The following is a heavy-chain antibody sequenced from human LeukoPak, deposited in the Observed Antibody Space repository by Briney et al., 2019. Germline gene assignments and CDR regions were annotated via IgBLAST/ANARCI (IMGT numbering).Heavy chain of an antibody. V-gene: IGHV1-2*02. CDR2: INPNSGGT. CDR1: GYTFTDFY. Sequence: ASVKVSCKASGYTFTDFYIHWVRQAPRQGLEWMGWINPNSGGTNYAQKFQGRVTMTRDTSISTAYIELSRLRSDDTAVYYCARVAVLMLYGSSFYYFDYWGQGALVTVSS. J-gene: IGHJ4*02. CDR3: ARVAVLMLYGSSFYYFDY. D-gene: IGHD2-8*01.